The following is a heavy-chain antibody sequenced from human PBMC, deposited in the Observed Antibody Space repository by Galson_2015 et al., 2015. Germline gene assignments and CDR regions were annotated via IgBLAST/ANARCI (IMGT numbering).Heavy chain of an antibody. V-gene: IGHV6-1*01. D-gene: IGHD3-3*01. CDR3: ARAVYYDFWSGYYTAVYV. J-gene: IGHJ6*02. CDR2: TYFRSKWYH. Sequence: CAISGDSVSTNSAAWNWIRQSPSRGLEWLGRTYFRSKWYHDYALSMKSRIIINPDTSKNQFSLHLNSVSPEDTAVYYCARAVYYDFWSGYYTAVYVWGQGTTVTVSS. CDR1: GDSVSTNSAA.